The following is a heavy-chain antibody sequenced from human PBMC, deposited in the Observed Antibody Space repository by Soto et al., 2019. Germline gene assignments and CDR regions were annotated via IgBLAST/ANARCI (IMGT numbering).Heavy chain of an antibody. V-gene: IGHV3-30*18. CDR1: GFTFSKFG. CDR3: AKDRYCSGGNCYFDAFDI. J-gene: IGHJ3*02. CDR2: IAYDGSDP. D-gene: IGHD2-15*01. Sequence: QVQLVESGGGVVQPGRSLRLSCAASGFTFSKFGMHWVRQAPGKGLEWVAVIAYDGSDPNYADSVKGRFTIFRDNSKNTLYLQMNSLRAEDTAVYYCAKDRYCSGGNCYFDAFDIWGQGTVVTVSS.